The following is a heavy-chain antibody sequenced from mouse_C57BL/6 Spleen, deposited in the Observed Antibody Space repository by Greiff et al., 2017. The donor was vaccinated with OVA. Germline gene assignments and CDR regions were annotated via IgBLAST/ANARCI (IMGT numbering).Heavy chain of an antibody. J-gene: IGHJ3*01. CDR1: GYTFTDYN. Sequence: VQLKESGAELVKPGASVKMSCKASGYTFTDYNMHWVKQSHGKGLEWIGYIKPNNGGTSYNQKFKGKATLTVNKSSSTAYMELRSLTSEDSAVDYCAKDDYDEGKADWGQGTLVTVSA. CDR2: IKPNNGGT. CDR3: AKDDYDEGKAD. V-gene: IGHV1-22*01. D-gene: IGHD2-4*01.